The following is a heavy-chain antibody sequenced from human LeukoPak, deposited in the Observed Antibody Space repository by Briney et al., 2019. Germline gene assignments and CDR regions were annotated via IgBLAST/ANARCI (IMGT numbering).Heavy chain of an antibody. CDR2: IYHSGST. Sequence: SETLSLTCTVSGGSISSGGYYWSWIRQPPGKGLEWIGYIYHSGSTYYNPSLKSRVTISVDRSKNQFSLKLSSVTAADTAVYYCAGLGSGSPGEYYFDYWGQGTLVTVSS. D-gene: IGHD1-26*01. CDR3: AGLGSGSPGEYYFDY. J-gene: IGHJ4*02. CDR1: GGSISSGGYY. V-gene: IGHV4-30-2*01.